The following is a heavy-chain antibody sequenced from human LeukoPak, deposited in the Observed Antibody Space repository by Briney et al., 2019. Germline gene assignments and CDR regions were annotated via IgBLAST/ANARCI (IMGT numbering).Heavy chain of an antibody. CDR3: NRLDTIITGPA. Sequence: GGSLRLSCAASGFTFSGSALHWVRQSSGKGLEWVGRIRSKTYNYATAYAESVKGRFTISRDDSKTTAYLQMNSLKTEDTAVYYCNRLDTIITGPAWGQGTLVTVSS. J-gene: IGHJ5*02. CDR2: IRSKTYNYAT. V-gene: IGHV3-73*01. CDR1: GFTFSGSA. D-gene: IGHD3-16*01.